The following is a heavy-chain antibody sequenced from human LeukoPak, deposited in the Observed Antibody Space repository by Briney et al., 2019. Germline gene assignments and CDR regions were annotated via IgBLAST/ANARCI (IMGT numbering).Heavy chain of an antibody. CDR2: IDKDGSEM. D-gene: IGHD3-10*01. CDR1: GFTFSKYW. CDR3: ATYTQYFGAPGTDY. J-gene: IGHJ4*02. Sequence: GGYLRLSCTVSGFTFSKYWMRWVRQAPGKGLGLVGSIDKDGSEMQYVDSVKCRFTIFRDNAKNSVYPQMTSLGAEDTAVYYCATYTQYFGAPGTDYWGQGTLVTVSS. V-gene: IGHV3-7*01.